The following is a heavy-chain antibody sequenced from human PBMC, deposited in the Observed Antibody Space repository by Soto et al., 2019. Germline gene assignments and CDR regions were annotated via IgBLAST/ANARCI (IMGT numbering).Heavy chain of an antibody. CDR1: GGTFSSYA. CDR3: ARDARPYYDFWSGYYPTYFDY. Sequence: SVKVSCKASGGTFSSYAISWVRQAPGQGLEWMGGIIPIFGTANYAQKFQGRVTMTTDTTTSTAYMELRSLRSDDTAVYYCARDARPYYDFWSGYYPTYFDYWGQGTLVTVSS. J-gene: IGHJ4*02. D-gene: IGHD3-3*01. V-gene: IGHV1-69*05. CDR2: IIPIFGTA.